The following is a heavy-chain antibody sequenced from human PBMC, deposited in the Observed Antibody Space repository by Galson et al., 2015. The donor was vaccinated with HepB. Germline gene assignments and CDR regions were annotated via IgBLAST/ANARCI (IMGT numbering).Heavy chain of an antibody. CDR1: GGTFSSYA. Sequence: SVKVSCKASGGTFSSYAISWVRQAPGQGLEWMGGIIPIFGTANYAQKFQGRVTITADESTSTAYMELSSLRSEDTAVYYCAREGYCSSTSCFSGLENYYYGMDVWGQGTTVTVSS. V-gene: IGHV1-69*13. D-gene: IGHD2-2*01. CDR2: IIPIFGTA. CDR3: AREGYCSSTSCFSGLENYYYGMDV. J-gene: IGHJ6*02.